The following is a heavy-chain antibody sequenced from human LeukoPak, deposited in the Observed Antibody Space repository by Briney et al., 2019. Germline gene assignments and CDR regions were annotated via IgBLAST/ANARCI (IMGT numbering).Heavy chain of an antibody. CDR1: GSTFSSYW. J-gene: IGHJ6*02. CDR2: IKQDGSEK. D-gene: IGHD3-10*01. V-gene: IGHV3-7*01. CDR3: ARGSIGYNDYYYGLDV. Sequence: GGSLRLSCAAPGSTFSSYWMSWVRQAPGKGLEWVANIKQDGSEKYYVDSVKGRFTISRDNAKNSLYLQMNSLRAEDTALYYCARGSIGYNDYYYGLDVWGQGTTVTVSS.